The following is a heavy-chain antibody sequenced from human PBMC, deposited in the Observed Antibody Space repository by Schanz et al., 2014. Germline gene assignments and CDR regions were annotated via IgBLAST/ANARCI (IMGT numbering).Heavy chain of an antibody. CDR2: ISFSGNTI. CDR3: ASLIGTTSAHFYGMDV. J-gene: IGHJ6*02. CDR1: GLIFSTYT. D-gene: IGHD1-7*01. V-gene: IGHV3-48*01. Sequence: EVQLVESGGGLVRPGGSLRLSCTTSGLIFSTYTLNWVRQAPGKGLEWISYISFSGNTIYYADSVKGRFTISRDNAKNSVFLQMNRLRAEDTAVYFCASLIGTTSAHFYGMDVWGQGTTVTVSS.